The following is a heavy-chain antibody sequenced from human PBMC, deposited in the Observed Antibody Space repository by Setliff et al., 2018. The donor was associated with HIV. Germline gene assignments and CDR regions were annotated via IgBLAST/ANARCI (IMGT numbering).Heavy chain of an antibody. CDR2: INPSGGST. CDR1: GYTFTSYY. J-gene: IGHJ3*02. CDR3: ARDPGYKSSWYGAFDI. D-gene: IGHD6-13*01. V-gene: IGHV1-46*01. Sequence: ASVKVSCKASGYTFTSYYMHWVRQAPGQGLEWMGIINPSGGSTRYAQKFQGRVTMTRDTSTSTVYMELSSLRSEDTAVYYCARDPGYKSSWYGAFDIWGQGTMVTVSS.